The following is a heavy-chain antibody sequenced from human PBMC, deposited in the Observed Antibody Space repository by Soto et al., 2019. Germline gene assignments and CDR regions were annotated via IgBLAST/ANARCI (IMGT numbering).Heavy chain of an antibody. CDR1: GYTFSGHW. CDR3: ARHRAAIRLGY. Sequence: PGESLKISCNTSGYTFSGHWISWVRQVPGKGLQWMGNIDPSDSYINYNPAFRGHVTFSVDKSNSTAYLHWRSLGPSDTAIYYCARHRAAIRLGYWGQGTLVTVYS. D-gene: IGHD6-19*01. V-gene: IGHV5-10-1*01. CDR2: IDPSDSYI. J-gene: IGHJ4*02.